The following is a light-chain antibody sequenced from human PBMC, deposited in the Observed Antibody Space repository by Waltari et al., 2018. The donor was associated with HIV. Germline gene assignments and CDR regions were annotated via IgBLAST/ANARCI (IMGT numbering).Light chain of an antibody. J-gene: IGLJ3*02. CDR1: SGSVSTSYY. Sequence: QTVVIQEPSFSVSPGGTVTLPCGLPSGSVSTSYYPSWYQQTPGQPPRTLIYSTDTRPSGVPDRFSGSILGNKAALTITGAQADDESVYYCVLYMGSGRMFGGGTKLTVL. CDR2: STD. CDR3: VLYMGSGRM. V-gene: IGLV8-61*01.